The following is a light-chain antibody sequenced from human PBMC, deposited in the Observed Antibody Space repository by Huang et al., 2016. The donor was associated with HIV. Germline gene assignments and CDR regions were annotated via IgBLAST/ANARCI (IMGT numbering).Light chain of an antibody. CDR2: GAS. CDR3: QQYNKWPPA. V-gene: IGKV3D-15*01. J-gene: IGKJ1*01. CDR1: HSMGGT. Sequence: EIVMTQSPATLSVSPGEGATLSCRASHSMGGTLAWYQQKTGQAPGLLIYGASTRAPGIPARFNGSGSGTDFTLTISSLQSEDFADYYCQQYNKWPPAFGQGTKVEIK.